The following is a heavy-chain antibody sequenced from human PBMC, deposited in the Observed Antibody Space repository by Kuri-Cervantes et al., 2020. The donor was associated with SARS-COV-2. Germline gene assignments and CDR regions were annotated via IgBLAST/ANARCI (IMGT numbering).Heavy chain of an antibody. CDR1: GFTFSSYD. Sequence: GGSLRLSCAACGFTFSSYDMHWVRQAPGKGLVWVSRFMSDGTSPSYADSVRGRFTISRDNAKNTLYLQMNSLRADDTAVYYCAKSDWFDPWGQGTLVTVSS. CDR2: FMSDGTSP. CDR3: AKSDWFDP. J-gene: IGHJ5*02. V-gene: IGHV3-74*01.